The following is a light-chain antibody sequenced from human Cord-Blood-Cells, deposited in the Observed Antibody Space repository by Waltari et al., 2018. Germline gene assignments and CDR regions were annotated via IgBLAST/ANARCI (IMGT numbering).Light chain of an antibody. J-gene: IGLJ2*01. CDR3: CSYAGSSTYVV. V-gene: IGLV2-23*02. CDR1: SIDVGRYNL. Sequence: QSALTQPASVSGSPGQSLTIPCPGTSIDVGRYNLVSWYQQHPGKAPKLMIYEVSNRPSGVSNRFSGSKSGNTASLTISGLQAEDEADYYCCSYAGSSTYVVFGGGTKLTVL. CDR2: EVS.